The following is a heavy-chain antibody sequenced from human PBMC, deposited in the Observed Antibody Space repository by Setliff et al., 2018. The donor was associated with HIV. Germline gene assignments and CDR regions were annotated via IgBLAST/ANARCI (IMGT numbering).Heavy chain of an antibody. CDR2: ISAAGTYT. CDR3: VRSLSGNSSTYYWAFDL. V-gene: IGHV3-21*01. D-gene: IGHD3-22*01. J-gene: IGHJ4*02. CDR1: GFTFRTYS. Sequence: PGGSLRLSCAASGFTFRTYSMNWVRQAPGKGLEWLSSISAAGTYTYYADAVRGRFTISRDNANNSLWLQMSSLRAEDTAFYYCVRSLSGNSSTYYWAFDLWGQGTLVTVSS.